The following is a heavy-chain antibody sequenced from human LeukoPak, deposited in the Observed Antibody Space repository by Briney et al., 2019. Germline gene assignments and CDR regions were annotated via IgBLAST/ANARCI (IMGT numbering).Heavy chain of an antibody. V-gene: IGHV3-21*01. CDR2: ISSSSSYI. Sequence: PGGSLRLSCAASGFTFSSYSMNWVRQAPGKGLEWVSSISSSSSYIYYADSVKGRFTISRDNPENTLYLQMNSLRPEDTAVYYCAKGSYYRSNNCPQYYYYMDVWGKGTTVIVSS. J-gene: IGHJ6*03. D-gene: IGHD1-20*01. CDR3: AKGSYYRSNNCPQYYYYMDV. CDR1: GFTFSSYS.